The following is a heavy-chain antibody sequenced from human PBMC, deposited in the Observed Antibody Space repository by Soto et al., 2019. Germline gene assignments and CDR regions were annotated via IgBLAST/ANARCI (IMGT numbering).Heavy chain of an antibody. CDR3: AKDKYSGYGGVFDP. Sequence: EVQVLESGGGLVQPGGSLRLSCAASGFTFSSYAMTWVRQAPGKGLEWVSAISGSGGSTYYADSVKDRFAISRDNSKNTLYLQMNSLRAEDTAVYYCAKDKYSGYGGVFDPWGQGTLVTVSS. V-gene: IGHV3-23*01. CDR2: ISGSGGST. J-gene: IGHJ5*02. D-gene: IGHD5-12*01. CDR1: GFTFSSYA.